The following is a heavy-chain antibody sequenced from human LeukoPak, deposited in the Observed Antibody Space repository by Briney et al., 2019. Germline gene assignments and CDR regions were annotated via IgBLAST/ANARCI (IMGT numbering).Heavy chain of an antibody. CDR2: IYYSGST. V-gene: IGHV4-59*01. Sequence: PSETLSLTCAVYGGSFSGYYWSWIRQPPGKGLECIGYIYYSGSTNYNPSLKSRVTISVDTSKNQFSLKLSSVTAADTAVYYCARVSTLAYCGGDCYSYYFDYWGQGTLVTVSS. J-gene: IGHJ4*02. CDR1: GGSFSGYY. D-gene: IGHD2-21*02. CDR3: ARVSTLAYCGGDCYSYYFDY.